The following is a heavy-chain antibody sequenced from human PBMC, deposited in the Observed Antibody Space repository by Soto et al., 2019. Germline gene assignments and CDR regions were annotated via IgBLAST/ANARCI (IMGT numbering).Heavy chain of an antibody. CDR1: EFTFSNYE. CDR2: ISSSGSTI. CDR3: ARAFGERIYYFDY. Sequence: EVQLVESGGGLVRPGGSLRLSCAASEFTFSNYEMYWVRQAPGKGLEWVSYISSSGSTIYYADSVKGRFTISRDNTKSSLYLQMNSLRAEDTAVYYCARAFGERIYYFDYWGQGTLVTVSS. D-gene: IGHD3-10*01. V-gene: IGHV3-48*03. J-gene: IGHJ4*02.